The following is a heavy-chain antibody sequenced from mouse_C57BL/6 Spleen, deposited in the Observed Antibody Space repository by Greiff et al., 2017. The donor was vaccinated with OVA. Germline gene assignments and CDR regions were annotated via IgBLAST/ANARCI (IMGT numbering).Heavy chain of an antibody. J-gene: IGHJ3*01. Sequence: EVQLQQSGPELVKPGASVKISCKASGYTFTDYYMNWVKQSHGKSLEWIGDINPNNGGTSYNQKFKGKATLTVDKSSSTAYMELRSLTSEDSAVYYCASSNWESQAWFAYWGQGTLVTVSA. CDR1: GYTFTDYY. CDR3: ASSNWESQAWFAY. V-gene: IGHV1-26*01. CDR2: INPNNGGT. D-gene: IGHD4-1*01.